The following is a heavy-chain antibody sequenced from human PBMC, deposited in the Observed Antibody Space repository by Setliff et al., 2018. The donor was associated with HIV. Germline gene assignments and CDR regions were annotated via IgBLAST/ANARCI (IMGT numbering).Heavy chain of an antibody. CDR3: ARAAYYNGLDV. Sequence: PGGSLRLSCAAAGFDFSNYWIHWVRQVAGKGLVWVSHIDTDGSRTAFADSVKGRFTISRDNTKNTVYLQMDSLRVEDTAVYYCARAAYYNGLDVWGQGTTVTVSS. D-gene: IGHD3-10*01. V-gene: IGHV3-74*01. CDR2: IDTDGSRT. CDR1: GFDFSNYW. J-gene: IGHJ6*02.